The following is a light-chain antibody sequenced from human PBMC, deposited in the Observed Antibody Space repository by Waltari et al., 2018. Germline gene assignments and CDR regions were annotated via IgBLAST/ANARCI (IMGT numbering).Light chain of an antibody. V-gene: IGLV2-14*01. CDR1: SSDVGGYNY. CDR3: TSFTSSTTWV. J-gene: IGLJ3*02. CDR2: EVS. Sequence: QSALTQPASVSGSPGQSITISCTGTSSDVGGYNYVSWYQQHPGTAPKLLSCEVSNRPSAGSNRCSGSKSGNPASLTISGLQAEDEADYYCTSFTSSTTWVFGGGTKLTVL.